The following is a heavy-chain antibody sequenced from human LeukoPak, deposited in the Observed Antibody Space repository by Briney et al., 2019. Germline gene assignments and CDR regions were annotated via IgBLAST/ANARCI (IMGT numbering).Heavy chain of an antibody. D-gene: IGHD1-26*01. CDR2: IVVGSGNT. CDR1: GFTFTSSA. Sequence: GASVKVSCKASGFTFTSSAMQWVRQARGQRLEWIGWIVVGSGNTNYAQKFQERVTITRDMSTSTAYMELSSLRSEDTAVYYCARDPDEWELPGDYWGQGTLVTVSS. J-gene: IGHJ4*02. V-gene: IGHV1-58*02. CDR3: ARDPDEWELPGDY.